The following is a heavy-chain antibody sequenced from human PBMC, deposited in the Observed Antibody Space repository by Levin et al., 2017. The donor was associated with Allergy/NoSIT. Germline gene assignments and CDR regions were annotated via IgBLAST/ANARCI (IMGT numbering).Heavy chain of an antibody. V-gene: IGHV3-11*01. CDR2: ISSSGSTI. D-gene: IGHD6-19*01. Sequence: PGGSLRLSCAASGFTFSDYYMSWIRQAPGKGLEWVSYISSSGSTIYYADSVKGRFTISRDNAKNSLYLQMNSLRAEDTAVYYCAKLLRGRYSSGWPPHGMDVWGQGTTVTVSS. J-gene: IGHJ6*02. CDR1: GFTFSDYY. CDR3: AKLLRGRYSSGWPPHGMDV.